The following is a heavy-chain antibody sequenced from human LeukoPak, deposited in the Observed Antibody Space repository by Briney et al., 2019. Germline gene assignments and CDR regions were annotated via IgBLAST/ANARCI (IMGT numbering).Heavy chain of an antibody. J-gene: IGHJ6*02. CDR2: ICNSGST. V-gene: IGHV4-59*01. CDR1: GGSISADS. Sequence: SETLSLTCTVSGGSISADSWSWIRQPPGKGLEWIAYICNSGSTNYNPSLKSRVTISVDTSKNQFSLKLSSVTAADTAVYYCARDPRTLDYGMDVWGQGTTVTVSS. CDR3: ARDPRTLDYGMDV. D-gene: IGHD1-1*01.